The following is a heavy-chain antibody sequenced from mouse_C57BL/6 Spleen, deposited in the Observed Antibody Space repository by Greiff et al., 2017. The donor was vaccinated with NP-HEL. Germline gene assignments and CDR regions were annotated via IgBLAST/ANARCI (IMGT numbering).Heavy chain of an antibody. CDR1: GYAFTNYL. CDR3: ARSRDYGSSPFAY. V-gene: IGHV1-54*01. CDR2: INPGSGGT. D-gene: IGHD1-1*01. J-gene: IGHJ3*01. Sequence: QVQLKESGAELVRPGTSVKVSCKASGYAFTNYLIEWVKQRPGQGLEWIGVINPGSGGTNYNEKFKGKATLTADKSSSTAYMQLSSLTSEDSAVYFCARSRDYGSSPFAYWGQGTLVTVSA.